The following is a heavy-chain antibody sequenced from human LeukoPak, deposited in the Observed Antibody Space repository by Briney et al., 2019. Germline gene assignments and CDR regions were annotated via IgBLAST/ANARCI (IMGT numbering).Heavy chain of an antibody. CDR2: ISGSGGST. J-gene: IGHJ4*02. CDR3: AKDLYSGSFLDY. V-gene: IGHV3-23*01. D-gene: IGHD1-26*01. CDR1: GFTFSSYG. Sequence: GGSLRPSCAASGFTFSSYGMSWVRQAPGKGLEWVSAISGSGGSTYYADSVKGRFTISRDNSKNTLYLQMNSLRAEDTAVYYCAKDLYSGSFLDYWGQGTLVTVSS.